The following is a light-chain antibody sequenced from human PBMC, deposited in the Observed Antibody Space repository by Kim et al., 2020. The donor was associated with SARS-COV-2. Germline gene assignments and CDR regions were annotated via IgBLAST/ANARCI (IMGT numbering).Light chain of an antibody. Sequence: EIMMTQSPATLSVSPGERATLSCWASQSVSTNFAWYHQKPGQAPRLLIYGASTRATGIPARFSGSGSGTEFTLTISSLQSEDFALYYSQQYYSWPLTSDGGTKVQI. CDR2: GAS. CDR1: QSVSTN. V-gene: IGKV3D-15*01. CDR3: QQYYSWPLT. J-gene: IGKJ4*01.